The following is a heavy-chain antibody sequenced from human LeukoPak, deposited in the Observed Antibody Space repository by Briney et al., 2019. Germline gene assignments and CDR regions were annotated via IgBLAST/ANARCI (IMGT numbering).Heavy chain of an antibody. CDR2: IYYSGST. CDR3: ARGYNWNSRAFDI. CDR1: GGSISSSSYY. V-gene: IGHV4-39*07. D-gene: IGHD1-7*01. Sequence: SETLSLTCTVSGGSISSSSYYWSWIRQPPGKGLEWIGSIYYSGSTYYNPSLKSRVTISVDTSKNQFSLKLSSVTAADTAVYYCARGYNWNSRAFDIWGQGTMVTVSS. J-gene: IGHJ3*02.